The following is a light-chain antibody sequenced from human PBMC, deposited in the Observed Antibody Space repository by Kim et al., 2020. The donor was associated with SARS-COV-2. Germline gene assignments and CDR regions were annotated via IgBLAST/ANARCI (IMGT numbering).Light chain of an antibody. CDR2: YDN. V-gene: IGLV3-21*04. Sequence: SSELTQSPSVSVSPGQTATITCAGDNIGDKSVHWYQQKPGQAPVLVIYYDNERPSGIPERFSGSNSGNTATLTLSRVDAEDEADYYCHLSDTSGDYWVFGGGTQLTVL. J-gene: IGLJ3*02. CDR3: HLSDTSGDYWV. CDR1: NIGDKS.